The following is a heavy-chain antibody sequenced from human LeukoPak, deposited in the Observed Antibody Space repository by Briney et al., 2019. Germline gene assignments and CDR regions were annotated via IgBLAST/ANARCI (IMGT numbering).Heavy chain of an antibody. CDR3: ARDISGYYYFDY. J-gene: IGHJ4*02. D-gene: IGHD3-22*01. Sequence: GRSLRLSCAASGFTFSNYGMHWVRQAPGKGLEWVAVIGYDGSNKYYADSVKGRFIISRDNSKNTLYLQMNSLRAEDTAVYYCARDISGYYYFDYWGQGTLVTVSS. CDR2: IGYDGSNK. V-gene: IGHV3-33*01. CDR1: GFTFSNYG.